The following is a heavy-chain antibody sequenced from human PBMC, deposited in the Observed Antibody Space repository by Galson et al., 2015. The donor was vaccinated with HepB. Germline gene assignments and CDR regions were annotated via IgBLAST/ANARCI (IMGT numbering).Heavy chain of an antibody. V-gene: IGHV3-7*01. CDR2: IKRDGSEI. CDR1: GFKFNNYW. D-gene: IGHD2-21*02. CDR3: ARDPYCGSDCHGPTFYSSYCMDI. Sequence: SLRLSCAASGFKFNNYWMNWVRQAPGKGLEWVANIKRDGSEIFYVDSVKGRFTISRDNAKNFLYLQMHSLKAEDTAVYYCARDPYCGSDCHGPTFYSSYCMDIWGQGTTVTVSS. J-gene: IGHJ6*02.